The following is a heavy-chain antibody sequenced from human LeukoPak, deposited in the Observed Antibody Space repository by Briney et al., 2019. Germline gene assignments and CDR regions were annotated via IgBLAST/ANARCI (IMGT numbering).Heavy chain of an antibody. CDR2: INPNSGGT. CDR1: GGTFSSYA. V-gene: IGHV1-2*02. CDR3: ARSKTVTTFWWFDP. D-gene: IGHD4-17*01. J-gene: IGHJ5*02. Sequence: ASVKVSCKASGGTFSSYAISWVRQAPGQGLEWMGWINPNSGGTNYAQKFQGRVTMTRDTSISTAYMELSRLRSDDTAVYYCARSKTVTTFWWFDPWGQGTLVTVSS.